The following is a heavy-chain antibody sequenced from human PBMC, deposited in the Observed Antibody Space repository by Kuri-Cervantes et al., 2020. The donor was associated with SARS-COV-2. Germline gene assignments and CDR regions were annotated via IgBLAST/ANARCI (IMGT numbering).Heavy chain of an antibody. CDR3: ARDGNNMIVSSEFDY. Sequence: LSLTCSASGFTFSSYGMHWVRQAPGKGLEWVAVISYDGSNKYYADSVKGRFTISRDNSKNTLYLQMNSLRAEDTAVYYCARDGNNMIVSSEFDYWGQGTLVTVSS. CDR2: ISYDGSNK. CDR1: GFTFSSYG. D-gene: IGHD3-22*01. V-gene: IGHV3-30*03. J-gene: IGHJ4*02.